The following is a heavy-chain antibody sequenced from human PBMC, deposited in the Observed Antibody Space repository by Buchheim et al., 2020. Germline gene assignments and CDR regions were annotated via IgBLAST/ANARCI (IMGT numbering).Heavy chain of an antibody. CDR3: AKEFGSYGPFDY. V-gene: IGHV1-46*01. Sequence: QVQLVQSGTEVKKPGASVEISCKTSGYTFTSSWMHWVRQAPGQGLEWMGAILPNGGATSYALNFRGRISLTRDMSTSTVYMELNSLISDDTAVYFCAKEFGSYGPFDYWGQGTL. CDR2: ILPNGGAT. CDR1: GYTFTSSW. J-gene: IGHJ4*02. D-gene: IGHD3-16*01.